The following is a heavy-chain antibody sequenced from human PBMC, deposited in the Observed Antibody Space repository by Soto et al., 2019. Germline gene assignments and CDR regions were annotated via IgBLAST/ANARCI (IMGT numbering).Heavy chain of an antibody. J-gene: IGHJ3*02. CDR2: ISYDGSNK. Sequence: GGSLRLSCAASGFTFSSYAMHWVRQAPGKGLEWVAVISYDGSNKYYADSVKGRFTISRDNSKNTLYLQMNSLRAEDTAVYYCARANSRITMIVVSFLGAFDIWGQGTMVTVSS. CDR1: GFTFSSYA. CDR3: ARANSRITMIVVSFLGAFDI. D-gene: IGHD3-22*01. V-gene: IGHV3-30-3*01.